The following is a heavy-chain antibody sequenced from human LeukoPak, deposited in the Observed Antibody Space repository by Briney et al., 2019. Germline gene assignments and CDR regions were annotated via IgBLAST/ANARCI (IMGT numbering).Heavy chain of an antibody. CDR2: IYYSGST. CDR1: GGSISSYY. Sequence: SETLSLTCTVSGGSISSYYWSWIRQPPGKGLEWIGYIYYSGSTNYNPSLKSRVTISVDTSKNQFSLKLSSVTAADTAVYYCARDGPLAYYYGSGSPNDAFDIWGQGTMVTVSS. V-gene: IGHV4-59*01. J-gene: IGHJ3*02. D-gene: IGHD3-10*01. CDR3: ARDGPLAYYYGSGSPNDAFDI.